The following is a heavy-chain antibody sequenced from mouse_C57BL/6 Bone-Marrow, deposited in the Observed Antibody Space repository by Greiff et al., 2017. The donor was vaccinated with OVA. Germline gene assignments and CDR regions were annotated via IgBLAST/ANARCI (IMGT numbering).Heavy chain of an antibody. CDR2: IDPSDSYT. CDR3: AKPIWCNYAMDY. J-gene: IGHJ4*01. V-gene: IGHV1-69*01. D-gene: IGHD1-1*02. CDR1: GYTFTSYW. Sequence: VQLQQPGAELVMPGASVKLSCKASGYTFTSYWMHWVKQRPGQGLEWIGEIDPSDSYTNYNQKFKGKSTLTVDKSSSTAYMQLSSLTSEDSAVYYCAKPIWCNYAMDYWGQGTSVTVSS.